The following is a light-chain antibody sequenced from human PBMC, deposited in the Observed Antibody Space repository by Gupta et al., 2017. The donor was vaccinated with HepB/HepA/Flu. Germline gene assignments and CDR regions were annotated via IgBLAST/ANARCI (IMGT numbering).Light chain of an antibody. J-gene: IGLJ2*01. CDR2: EVS. V-gene: IGLV2-8*01. Sequence: QSALTQPPSASGSPGPSVTISCTGTSSDVGGYNFVSWFQQHPGKAPKLMIYEVSKRPSGVPDRFSGSKSGNTASLTVSGLQAEDEADYYCCSYAGSNNFVFGGGTKLTVL. CDR3: CSYAGSNNFV. CDR1: SSDVGGYNF.